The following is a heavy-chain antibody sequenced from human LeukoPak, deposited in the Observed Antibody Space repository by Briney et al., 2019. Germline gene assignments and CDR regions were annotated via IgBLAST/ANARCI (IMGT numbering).Heavy chain of an antibody. CDR2: ISYDGSNK. CDR1: GFTFSSYG. V-gene: IGHV3-30*18. J-gene: IGHJ6*02. Sequence: GRSLRLSCAASGFTFSSYGMHWVRQAPGKGLEWVAVISYDGSNKYYADSVKGRFTISRDNSKNTLYLQMNSLRAEDTAVYYCAKDIVVVPAARARYYGMDVWGQGTTVTVSS. D-gene: IGHD2-2*01. CDR3: AKDIVVVPAARARYYGMDV.